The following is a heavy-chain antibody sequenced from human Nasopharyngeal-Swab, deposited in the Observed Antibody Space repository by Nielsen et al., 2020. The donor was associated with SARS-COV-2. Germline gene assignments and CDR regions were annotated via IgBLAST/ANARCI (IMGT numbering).Heavy chain of an antibody. J-gene: IGHJ4*02. Sequence: GESLKISRAASGFTFSSYAMSRVRQAPGKGLEWVSAISGSGGSTYYADPVKGRFTISRDNSKNTLYLQMNSLRAEDTAVYYCAKDWGLWLQAYYFDYWGQGTLVTVSS. V-gene: IGHV3-23*01. D-gene: IGHD5-18*01. CDR2: ISGSGGST. CDR3: AKDWGLWLQAYYFDY. CDR1: GFTFSSYA.